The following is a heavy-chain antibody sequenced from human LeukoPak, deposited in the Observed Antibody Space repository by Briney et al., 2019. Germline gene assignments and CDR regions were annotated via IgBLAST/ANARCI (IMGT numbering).Heavy chain of an antibody. Sequence: GGSLRLSCAASGFTFSNAWMSWVRQAPGKGLEWVSAISGSGGSTYYADSVKGRFTISRDNSKNTLYLLMNSLRAEDTAVYYCAKDRDIVATIFGYWGQGTLVTVSS. V-gene: IGHV3-23*01. D-gene: IGHD5-12*01. CDR3: AKDRDIVATIFGY. J-gene: IGHJ4*02. CDR2: ISGSGGST. CDR1: GFTFSNAW.